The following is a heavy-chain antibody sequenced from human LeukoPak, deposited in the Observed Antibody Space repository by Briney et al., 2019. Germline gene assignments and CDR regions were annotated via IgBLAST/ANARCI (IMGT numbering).Heavy chain of an antibody. J-gene: IGHJ4*02. CDR3: ARDVTLSRYSGYHSEY. V-gene: IGHV3-21*01. CDR2: ISSSSSYI. CDR1: GFTFSSYS. D-gene: IGHD5-12*01. Sequence: GGSLRLSCAASGFTFSSYSMNWVRQAPGKGLEWVSSISSSSSYIYYADSVKGRFTISRDNAKNSLYLQMNSLRAEDTAVYYCARDVTLSRYSGYHSEYSGEGTLVSVSS.